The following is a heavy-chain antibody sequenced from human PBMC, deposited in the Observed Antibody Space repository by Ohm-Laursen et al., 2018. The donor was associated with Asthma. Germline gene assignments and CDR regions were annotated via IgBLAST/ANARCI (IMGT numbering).Heavy chain of an antibody. Sequence: SLRLSCSASGFTFSPYSMNWVRQAPGKGLEWVSYISKSTRTIKYADSVKGRFTISRDNAKNSLYLQMNSLRAEDTAVYYCARIGPEWELPGREYSLHHWGEGTLVTVSS. CDR3: ARIGPEWELPGREYSLHH. V-gene: IGHV3-48*01. J-gene: IGHJ1*01. D-gene: IGHD1-26*01. CDR2: ISKSTRTI. CDR1: GFTFSPYS.